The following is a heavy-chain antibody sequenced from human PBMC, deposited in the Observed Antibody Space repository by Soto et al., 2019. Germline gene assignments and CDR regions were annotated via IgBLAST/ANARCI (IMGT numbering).Heavy chain of an antibody. CDR2: INPSGGST. D-gene: IGHD3-3*01. CDR3: ARERFGKIFGVVIIVGNYFDY. CDR1: GYTFTSYA. Sequence: ASVKVSCKASGYTFTSYAMHWVRQAPGQGLEWMGIINPSGGSTSYAQKFQGRVTMTRDTSTSTVYMELCSLRSEDTAVYYCARERFGKIFGVVIIVGNYFDYWGQGTLVTVSS. V-gene: IGHV1-46*01. J-gene: IGHJ4*02.